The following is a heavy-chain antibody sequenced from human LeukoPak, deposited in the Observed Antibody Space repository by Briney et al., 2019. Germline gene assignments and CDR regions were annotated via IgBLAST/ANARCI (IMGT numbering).Heavy chain of an antibody. J-gene: IGHJ4*02. V-gene: IGHV3-23*01. CDR3: AKGSYGGRPYYFDY. D-gene: IGHD3-16*01. Sequence: ADSVRGRLTISRDNSKNTVYLQMDSLRAEDSAIYYCAKGSYGGRPYYFDYWGQGALVTVSS.